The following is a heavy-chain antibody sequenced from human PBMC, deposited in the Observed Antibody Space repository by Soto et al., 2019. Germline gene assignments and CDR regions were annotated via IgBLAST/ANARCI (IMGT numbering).Heavy chain of an antibody. CDR3: ARVSVTMVRGVLYYYYGMDV. Sequence: PGESLKISCKCSGYSFTSYWIGLVRQMPRKGLEWMGIIYPGDSDTRYSPSFQGQVTISADKSISTAYLQWSSLKASDTAMYYCARVSVTMVRGVLYYYYGMDVWGQGTTVTVSS. D-gene: IGHD3-10*01. CDR1: GYSFTSYW. V-gene: IGHV5-51*01. J-gene: IGHJ6*02. CDR2: IYPGDSDT.